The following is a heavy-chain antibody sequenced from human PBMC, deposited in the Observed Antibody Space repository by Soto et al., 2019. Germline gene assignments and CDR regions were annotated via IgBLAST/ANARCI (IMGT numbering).Heavy chain of an antibody. V-gene: IGHV1-2*02. CDR2: INPQTGGT. CDR1: GYTFTGHY. Sequence: EASVKVSCKASGYTFTGHYIHWVREAPGQGLEWMGWINPQTGGTSYAQKFQGRVTLSRDTSINTAYLELSRLRFDDAAVYFCARERYQVISDGLDVWGQGTTVTVSS. CDR3: ARERYQVISDGLDV. D-gene: IGHD2-2*01. J-gene: IGHJ6*02.